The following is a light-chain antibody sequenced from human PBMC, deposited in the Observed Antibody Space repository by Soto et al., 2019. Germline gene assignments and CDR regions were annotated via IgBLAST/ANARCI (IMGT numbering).Light chain of an antibody. J-gene: IGKJ5*01. Sequence: IQMTQSPSTLSASLGDRVTITCRASQGISSALAWYKHKPGKAPKLLIYDASSLESGVPSRFSGSGSGTDFTLTISSLKPEDFAVDYCQQYGSSPTFGQGTRLENK. CDR2: DAS. CDR1: QGISSA. CDR3: QQYGSSPT. V-gene: IGKV1-13*02.